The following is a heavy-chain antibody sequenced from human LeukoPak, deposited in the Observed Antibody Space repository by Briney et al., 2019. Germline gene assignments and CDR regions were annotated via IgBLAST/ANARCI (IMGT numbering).Heavy chain of an antibody. Sequence: GGSLRLSCAASGFTFTDSYMTWVRQAPGKGLEWLSYISGSGDDTNYADSVRGRFTISRDNAKNSLYLQMNSLRVEDTAVYYCARDRIADYWGQGTLVTVSS. CDR1: GFTFTDSY. V-gene: IGHV3-11*06. D-gene: IGHD2-21*01. J-gene: IGHJ4*02. CDR2: ISGSGDDT. CDR3: ARDRIADY.